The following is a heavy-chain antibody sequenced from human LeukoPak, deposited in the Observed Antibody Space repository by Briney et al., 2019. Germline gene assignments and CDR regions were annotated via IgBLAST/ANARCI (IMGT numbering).Heavy chain of an antibody. J-gene: IGHJ3*02. CDR3: ARHFNLFDI. V-gene: IGHV4-39*01. Sequence: SETLSLTCTVSGGSISSSSHYWAWLRQPPGKGLEWIGSIYYSGSTYYTPSLKSRVTISVDTSKNQFSLKLTSVTAADTAVYYCARHFNLFDIWGQGTMVTVSS. CDR1: GGSISSSSHY. CDR2: IYYSGST.